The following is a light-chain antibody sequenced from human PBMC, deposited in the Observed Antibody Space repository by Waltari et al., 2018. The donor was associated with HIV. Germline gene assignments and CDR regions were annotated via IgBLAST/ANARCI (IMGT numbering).Light chain of an antibody. CDR3: ATWDDGLSGWV. CDR1: ASNIGGNT. CDR2: NND. J-gene: IGLJ3*02. V-gene: IGLV1-44*01. Sequence: QSVVTPPPSASATPGQRVTLSCSGSASNIGGNTVNAYQHLPQPAPKSLIYNNDERPSGVPDRFSASKTGTSASLDISGLQSEDEADYYCATWDDGLSGWVFGGGTKLTVL.